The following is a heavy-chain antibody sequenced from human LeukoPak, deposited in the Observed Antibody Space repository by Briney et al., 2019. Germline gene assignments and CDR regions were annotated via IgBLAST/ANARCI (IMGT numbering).Heavy chain of an antibody. V-gene: IGHV3-30*02. D-gene: IGHD3-10*01. CDR3: AKDRGTVVRGVILKPGYFDL. Sequence: GGSLRLSCAASGFTFSSYGMHWVRQAPGKGLEWVAVIWYDGSNKYYADSVKGRFTISRDNSKKTVYLQMNSLRAEDRAVYYCAKDRGTVVRGVILKPGYFDLWGRGTLVTVSS. CDR2: IWYDGSNK. J-gene: IGHJ2*01. CDR1: GFTFSSYG.